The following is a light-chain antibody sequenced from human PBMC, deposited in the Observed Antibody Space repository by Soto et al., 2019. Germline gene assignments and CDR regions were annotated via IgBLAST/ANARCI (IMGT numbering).Light chain of an antibody. Sequence: ALTQPASVSGSPGQSITIPCTGTSSDVGSYNLVSWYQHHPGKAPKLLIYEVTVRPSGVSPRFSASKSGNTASLTISGLQAEDEADYYCSSYSGTSHVVFGGGTKLTVL. CDR1: SSDVGSYNL. V-gene: IGLV2-14*02. CDR3: SSYSGTSHVV. CDR2: EVT. J-gene: IGLJ2*01.